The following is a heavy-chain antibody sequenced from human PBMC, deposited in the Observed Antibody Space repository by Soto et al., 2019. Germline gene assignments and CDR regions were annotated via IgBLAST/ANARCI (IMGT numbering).Heavy chain of an antibody. J-gene: IGHJ3*02. CDR3: ARVKKKAAAGDAFDI. Sequence: SETLSLTCTVSGGSISSGGYYWSWIRQHPGKGLEWIGYIYYSGSTYYNPSLKSRVTISVDTSKNQFSLKLSSVTAADTAVYYCARVKKKAAAGDAFDIWGQGTMVTVSS. V-gene: IGHV4-31*03. CDR1: GGSISSGGYY. CDR2: IYYSGST. D-gene: IGHD6-13*01.